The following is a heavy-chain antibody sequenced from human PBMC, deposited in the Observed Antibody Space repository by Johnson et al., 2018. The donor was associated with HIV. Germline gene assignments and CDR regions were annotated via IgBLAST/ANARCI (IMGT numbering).Heavy chain of an antibody. Sequence: HVQLVESGGGVVQPGRSLRLSCAASGFTFNSYAIHWVRQAPGKGLEWVGVISYDGSIKYYADSVKGRFTISRDNSNNTLYLQMNSLRAEDTAVYYCAREGRLGSYLGGVAFDIWGQGTMVTVSS. CDR3: AREGRLGSYLGGVAFDI. CDR1: GFTFNSYA. D-gene: IGHD1-26*01. V-gene: IGHV3-30*04. J-gene: IGHJ3*02. CDR2: ISYDGSIK.